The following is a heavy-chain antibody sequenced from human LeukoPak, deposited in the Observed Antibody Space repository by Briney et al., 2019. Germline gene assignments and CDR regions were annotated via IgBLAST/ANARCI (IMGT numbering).Heavy chain of an antibody. CDR3: ARDGPGYSFDY. D-gene: IGHD5-18*01. CDR1: GFXFSSYE. Sequence: GGSLRLSCAASGFXFSSYEINWVRQAPGKGLEWVSWISTSGSTLNYADSVKGRFTVSRDNVRNSLYLRMNSLRAEDTAVYYCARDGPGYSFDYWGQGTLVTVSS. J-gene: IGHJ4*02. CDR2: ISTSGSTL. V-gene: IGHV3-48*03.